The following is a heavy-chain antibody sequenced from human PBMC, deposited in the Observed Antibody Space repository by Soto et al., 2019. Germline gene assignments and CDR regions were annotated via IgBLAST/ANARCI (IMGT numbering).Heavy chain of an antibody. D-gene: IGHD3-10*01. CDR1: GFTFSSYA. J-gene: IGHJ5*02. V-gene: IGHV3-23*01. CDR3: AKDQGLLWFGDPVP. CDR2: ISGSGGST. Sequence: GGSLRLSCAASGFTFSSYAMSWVRQAPGKGLEWVSAISGSGGSTYYADSVKGRFTISRDNSKNTLYLQMNSLRAEDTAVYYCAKDQGLLWFGDPVPWGQGTLVTVSS.